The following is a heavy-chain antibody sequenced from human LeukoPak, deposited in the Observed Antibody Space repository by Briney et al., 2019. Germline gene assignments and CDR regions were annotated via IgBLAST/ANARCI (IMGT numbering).Heavy chain of an antibody. V-gene: IGHV1-2*02. D-gene: IGHD2-15*01. CDR3: ARETGVVVVAAGWFDP. CDR1: GYTFTGYY. Sequence: ASVKVSCKASGYTFTGYYMHWVRQAPGQGLEWMGWINPNSGGTNYAQKFQGRATMTRDTSISTAYMELSRLRSDDTAVYYWARETGVVVVAAGWFDPWGQGTLVTVSS. J-gene: IGHJ5*02. CDR2: INPNSGGT.